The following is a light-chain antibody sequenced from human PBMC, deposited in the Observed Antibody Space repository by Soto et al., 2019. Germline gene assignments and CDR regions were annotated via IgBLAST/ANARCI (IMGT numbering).Light chain of an antibody. Sequence: QAVLTQPPSVSAAPGQKVTISCSGSSSNIGNNYVSWYQQLPGTAPKLLIYDNNKRPSGIPDRFSGSKSGTSATLSITGLETGDEADYYCGTWDSSLSALWVFGGGTKLTVL. CDR2: DNN. CDR1: SSNIGNNY. V-gene: IGLV1-51*01. J-gene: IGLJ3*02. CDR3: GTWDSSLSALWV.